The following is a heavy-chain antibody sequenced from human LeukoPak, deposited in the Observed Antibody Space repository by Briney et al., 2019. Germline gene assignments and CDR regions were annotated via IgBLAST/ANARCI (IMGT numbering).Heavy chain of an antibody. CDR1: GFTFSDYY. Sequence: PGGSLRLSCAASGFTFSDYYMTWIRQAPGKGLEWVSFISGSGTAIYYADSVKGRFTISRDNAKNSLYLQMNGLRAEDTAVYYRARDQLVYNYWGQGTLVTVSS. J-gene: IGHJ4*02. CDR2: ISGSGTAI. CDR3: ARDQLVYNY. D-gene: IGHD2-2*02. V-gene: IGHV3-11*01.